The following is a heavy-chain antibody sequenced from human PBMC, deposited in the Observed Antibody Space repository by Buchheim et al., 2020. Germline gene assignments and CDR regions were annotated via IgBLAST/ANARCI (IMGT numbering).Heavy chain of an antibody. V-gene: IGHV4-61*02. Sequence: QMQLQESGPGLVKPSQTLSLTCTVSGGSISSGSYYWSWIRQPAGKGLEWIGRIYTSGSTNYNPSLKSRVTISVDTSKNQFSLKLSSVTAADTAVYYCARGNGYYGGYYYYGMDVWGQGTT. CDR3: ARGNGYYGGYYYYGMDV. CDR2: IYTSGST. J-gene: IGHJ6*02. D-gene: IGHD3-3*01. CDR1: GGSISSGSYY.